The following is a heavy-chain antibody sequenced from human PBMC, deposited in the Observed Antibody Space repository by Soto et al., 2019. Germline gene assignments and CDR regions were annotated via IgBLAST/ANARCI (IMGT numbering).Heavy chain of an antibody. Sequence: GGSLRLSCASSGFTFSSHAMSWFRQAPGKGLEWVSAISGSGGPTYYADSVKGRFTISRDNSKNTLYLQMSSLRAEDTAVYYCAKKIGIHLWTDYSGQGTLVTVSS. CDR3: AKKIGIHLWTDY. D-gene: IGHD5-18*01. CDR1: GFTFSSHA. CDR2: ISGSGGPT. V-gene: IGHV3-23*01. J-gene: IGHJ4*02.